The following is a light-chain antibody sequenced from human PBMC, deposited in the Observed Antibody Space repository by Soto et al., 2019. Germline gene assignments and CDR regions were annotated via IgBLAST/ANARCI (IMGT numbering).Light chain of an antibody. V-gene: IGKV3-11*01. CDR3: QQRSFT. CDR1: QSVSSY. Sequence: EIVLTQSPATLSLSPGERATLSCRASQSVSSYLAWYQQKPGQAPRLLIYDASNRATGIPARFSGSGSGTDFTVTIISLEPEDFAVYDCQQRSFTFGQGTRLEIK. J-gene: IGKJ5*01. CDR2: DAS.